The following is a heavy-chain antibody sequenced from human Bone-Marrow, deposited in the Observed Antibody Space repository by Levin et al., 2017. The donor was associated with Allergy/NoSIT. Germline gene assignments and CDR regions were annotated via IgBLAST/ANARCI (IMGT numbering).Heavy chain of an antibody. V-gene: IGHV5-51*01. CDR3: ARRLAVGTFDY. CDR1: GYTFTNYF. Sequence: GGSLRLSCEVSGYTFTNYFIAWVRQLPGKGLELMGMTYPDDSETKYSPSFQGQVSISADKSNSTAYLQWSSLKASDTAMYYCARRLAVGTFDYWGLGTLVTVSS. J-gene: IGHJ4*02. D-gene: IGHD2-21*02. CDR2: TYPDDSET.